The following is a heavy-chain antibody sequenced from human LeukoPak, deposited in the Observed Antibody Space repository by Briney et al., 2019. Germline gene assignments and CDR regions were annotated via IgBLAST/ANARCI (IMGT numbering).Heavy chain of an antibody. CDR2: VWYDGNNK. CDR3: ARADDGRSLDY. CDR1: GFTFINFG. D-gene: IGHD1-1*01. V-gene: IGHV3-33*01. Sequence: GGSLRLSCAASGFTFINFGMHWVRQAPGKGPEWVAIVWYDGNNKYYADSVKGRLTISRDNSENTLFLQMNSLRVEDSALYYCARADDGRSLDYWGQGTRVTVSS. J-gene: IGHJ4*02.